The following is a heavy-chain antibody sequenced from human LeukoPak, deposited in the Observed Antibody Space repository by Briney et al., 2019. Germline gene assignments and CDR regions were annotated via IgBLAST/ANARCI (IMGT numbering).Heavy chain of an antibody. CDR3: ARDDFWSGYSILSMDV. V-gene: IGHV3-30-3*01. J-gene: IGHJ6*03. CDR1: GFTFSSYA. D-gene: IGHD3-3*01. Sequence: GGSLRLSCAASGFTFSSYAMHWVRQAPGKGLEWVAVISYDGSNKYYADSVKGRFTISRDNSKNTLYLQMNSLRAEDTAVYYCARDDFWSGYSILSMDVWGKGTTVTVSS. CDR2: ISYDGSNK.